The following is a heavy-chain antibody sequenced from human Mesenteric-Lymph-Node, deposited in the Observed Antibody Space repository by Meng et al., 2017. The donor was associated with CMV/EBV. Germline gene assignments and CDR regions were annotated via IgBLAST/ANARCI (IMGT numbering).Heavy chain of an antibody. CDR3: ARDYGEKYYYYGMDV. CDR1: GFTFNSYG. J-gene: IGHJ6*02. Sequence: GGSLRLSCAASGFTFNSYGMNWARQAPGKGLEWVSYISSSSGYIYYADSVKGRFTISRDNAKNSLYLQMNSLRAEDTAVYCCARDYGEKYYYYGMDVWGQGTTVTVSS. CDR2: ISSSSGYI. V-gene: IGHV3-21*04. D-gene: IGHD3-10*01.